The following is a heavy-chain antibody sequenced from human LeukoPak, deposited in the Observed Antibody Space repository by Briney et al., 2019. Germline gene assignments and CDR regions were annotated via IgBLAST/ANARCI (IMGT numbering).Heavy chain of an antibody. J-gene: IGHJ5*02. Sequence: GASVKVSCKITGFTFSTSTIQWVRQARGQPLEWIGWVLDNENPRYTQKFQGRLTLTRDMSTSTAYMELSGLTSEDTAIYYCAAERYSDGCCWFDPWGQGTLVTVSS. CDR2: VLDNENP. D-gene: IGHD1-26*01. CDR1: GFTFSTST. V-gene: IGHV1-58*02. CDR3: AAERYSDGCCWFDP.